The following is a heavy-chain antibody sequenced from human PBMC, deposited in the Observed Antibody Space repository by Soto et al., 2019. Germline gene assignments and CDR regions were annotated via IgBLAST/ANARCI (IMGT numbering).Heavy chain of an antibody. CDR2: ISHDGSDK. D-gene: IGHD6-13*01. Sequence: LRLSCAASGFTFRNYGMHWVRQAPGKGLEWVAVISHDGSDKYYADSMKGRFIISRDNSENTLFLNMNSLKPEDTAVYYCAKENQHLVHDYWGQGTLVTVAS. CDR3: AKENQHLVHDY. J-gene: IGHJ4*02. V-gene: IGHV3-30*18. CDR1: GFTFRNYG.